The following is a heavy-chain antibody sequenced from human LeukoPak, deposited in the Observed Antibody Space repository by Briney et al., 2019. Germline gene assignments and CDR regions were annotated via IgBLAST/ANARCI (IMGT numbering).Heavy chain of an antibody. CDR1: GFTFSSYA. J-gene: IGHJ4*02. CDR3: AKRGYRSSTSCYVDY. CDR2: ISGSGGST. V-gene: IGHV3-23*01. D-gene: IGHD2-2*01. Sequence: GGSLRLSCAASGFTFSSYAMSWVRQAPGKGLEWVSAISGSGGSTYYADSVKGRFTISRDNSKNTLYLQMNSLRAEDTAVYYCAKRGYRSSTSCYVDYWGQGTLVTVSS.